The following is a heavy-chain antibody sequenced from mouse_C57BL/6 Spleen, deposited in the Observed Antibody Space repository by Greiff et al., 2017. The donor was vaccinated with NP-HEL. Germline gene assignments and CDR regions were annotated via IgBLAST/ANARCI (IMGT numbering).Heavy chain of an antibody. CDR2: ISSGGDYT. V-gene: IGHV5-9-1*02. D-gene: IGHD4-1*01. CDR3: TRDRTGPFAY. J-gene: IGHJ3*01. Sequence: EVQLVESGEGLVKPGGSLKLSCAASGFTFSSYAMSWVRQTPGKRLEWVAYISSGGDYTYYADTVKGRFTISRDNARNTLYLQMSSLKSEDTAMYYCTRDRTGPFAYWGQGTLVTVSA. CDR1: GFTFSSYA.